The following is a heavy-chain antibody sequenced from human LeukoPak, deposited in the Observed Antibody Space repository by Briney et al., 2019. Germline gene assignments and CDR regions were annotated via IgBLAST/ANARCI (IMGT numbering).Heavy chain of an antibody. CDR1: GFTFSTYW. V-gene: IGHV3-48*04. D-gene: IGHD6-13*01. CDR2: ISSSGSTI. J-gene: IGHJ4*02. Sequence: GGSLRLSCAASGFTFSTYWMSWVRQAPGKGLEWVSYISSSGSTIYYADSVKGRFTISRDNAKNSLYLQMNSLRAEDTAVYYCARFIAAPYYFDYWGRGTLVTVSS. CDR3: ARFIAAPYYFDY.